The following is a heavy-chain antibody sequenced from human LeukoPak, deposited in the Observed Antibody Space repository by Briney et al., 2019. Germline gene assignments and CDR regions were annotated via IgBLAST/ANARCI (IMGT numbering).Heavy chain of an antibody. CDR1: GFTFSSYA. CDR2: ISGSGGST. D-gene: IGHD3-22*01. Sequence: GGSLRLSCAASGFTFSSYAMSWVRQAPGKGLEWVSAISGSGGSTYYADSVKGRFTISRDNSKNTLYLQMNSLRAEDTAVYYCARVPYYYDSSGYSYFDYWGQGTLVTVSS. CDR3: ARVPYYYDSSGYSYFDY. J-gene: IGHJ4*02. V-gene: IGHV3-23*01.